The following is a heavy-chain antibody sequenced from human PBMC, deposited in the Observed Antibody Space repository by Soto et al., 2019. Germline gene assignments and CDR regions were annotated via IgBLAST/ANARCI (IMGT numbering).Heavy chain of an antibody. D-gene: IGHD3-3*01. Sequence: QVQLVESGGGLVKPGGSLRLSCAASGFNFSDYYMSWIRQAPGKGLEWVSYISGSSSFTNYADSVKGRFTISRDNAKKSLHLQMNSLRVDDTAVYYCARDSDFWSGYPSLDYWGQGTLVTVSS. J-gene: IGHJ4*02. CDR3: ARDSDFWSGYPSLDY. CDR2: ISGSSSFT. CDR1: GFNFSDYY. V-gene: IGHV3-11*06.